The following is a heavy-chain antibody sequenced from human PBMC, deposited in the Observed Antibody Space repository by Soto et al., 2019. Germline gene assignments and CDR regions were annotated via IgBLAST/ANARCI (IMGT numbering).Heavy chain of an antibody. D-gene: IGHD1-26*01. CDR2: ISHSGGST. CDR1: GFTFTNYV. J-gene: IGHJ4*02. V-gene: IGHV3-23*01. CDR3: XXGLDSGSYTDFDY. Sequence: EVQLLESGGDLVQPGGSLRLSCAASGFTFTNYVMTWVRQAPGKGLEWVSSISHSGGSTYYADSVKARFTISRDISKNTLYLQMNGLXADXTAVXXXXXGLDSGSYTDFDYWGQGTLVTVSS.